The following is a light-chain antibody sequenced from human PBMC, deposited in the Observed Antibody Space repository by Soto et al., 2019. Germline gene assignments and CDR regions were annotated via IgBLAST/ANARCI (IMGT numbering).Light chain of an antibody. CDR3: VTIAGATYR. CDR2: DVN. V-gene: IGLV2-8*01. J-gene: IGLJ1*01. CDR1: SSDDGGYLF. Sequence: QSAMTQPPSPSASPGRSVNIACTGTSSDDGGYLFVSWYLQHPGKVPNLITSDVNKRPLGVPDRFNVSKYWNSDFLTVSELKAENEGDNYCVTIAGATYRFGTGTKFTFL.